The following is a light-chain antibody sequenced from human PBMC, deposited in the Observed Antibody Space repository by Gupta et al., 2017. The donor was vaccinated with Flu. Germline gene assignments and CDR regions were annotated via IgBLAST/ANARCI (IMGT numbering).Light chain of an antibody. CDR1: SSDVGGYNY. CDR2: DVS. CDR3: CSYEGRFTAV. V-gene: IGLV2-11*01. Sequence: QPALTQPRSVCGSPRQSVTISRTATSSDVGGYNYVSWYQQHPDKAPKLMIYDVSKRPSGVPDRFSGSKSGNTASLTISGLQAEDEADYYCCSYEGRFTAVFGGGTTLTVL. J-gene: IGLJ2*01.